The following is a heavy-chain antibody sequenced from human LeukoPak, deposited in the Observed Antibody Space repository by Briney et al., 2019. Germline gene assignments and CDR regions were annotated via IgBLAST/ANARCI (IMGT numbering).Heavy chain of an antibody. CDR1: GFTFSSHA. Sequence: PGGSLRLSCAASGFTFSSHAMGWVRQAPGKGLEWVSAICGSGGSTCYADSVKGRFTISRDNSKNTLYLQMNSLRAEDTALYYCARDPGVVAFHYFDYWGQGTLVTVSS. V-gene: IGHV3-23*01. CDR2: ICGSGGST. CDR3: ARDPGVVAFHYFDY. J-gene: IGHJ4*02. D-gene: IGHD3-3*01.